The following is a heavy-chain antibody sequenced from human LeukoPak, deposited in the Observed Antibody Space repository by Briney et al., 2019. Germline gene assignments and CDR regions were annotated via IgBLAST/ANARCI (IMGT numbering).Heavy chain of an antibody. CDR1: GYTFTSYG. Sequence: ASVKVSCKSSGYTFTSYGIIWVRQAPGQGLEWMGWISAYNGNTNYAQKLQGRVTMTTDTSTSTAYMELRSLRSDDTAVYYCARDPGIVGATEFDYWGQGTLVTVSS. D-gene: IGHD1-26*01. V-gene: IGHV1-18*01. CDR2: ISAYNGNT. CDR3: ARDPGIVGATEFDY. J-gene: IGHJ4*02.